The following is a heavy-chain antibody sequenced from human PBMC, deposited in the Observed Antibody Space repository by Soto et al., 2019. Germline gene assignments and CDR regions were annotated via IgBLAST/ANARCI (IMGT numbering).Heavy chain of an antibody. V-gene: IGHV1-18*04. Sequence: ASVKVSCKASGYTFSSYSINWVRRAPGQGLEWMGWINAYNGNTNYAQKGQGRVTMTTDTSTSTAYMELRSLRPDDTAVYYCARGPYDTPNWYFDLWGRGTLVTVSS. CDR1: GYTFSSYS. CDR3: ARGPYDTPNWYFDL. J-gene: IGHJ2*01. CDR2: INAYNGNT. D-gene: IGHD3-22*01.